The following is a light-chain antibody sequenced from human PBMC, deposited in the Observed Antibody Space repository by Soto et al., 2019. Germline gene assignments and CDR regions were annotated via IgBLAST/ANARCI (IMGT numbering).Light chain of an antibody. CDR3: QQSYSNPRT. CDR1: QSISSY. CDR2: AAT. Sequence: DIQMTQSPSSLSASVGDRVTITCRASQSISSYLNWYQHKPGKAPNLLIYAATTLQGGVPSRFSGSGSGTDFTLTISSLQPEDFATYYCQQSYSNPRTFGQGTKVDIK. V-gene: IGKV1-39*01. J-gene: IGKJ1*01.